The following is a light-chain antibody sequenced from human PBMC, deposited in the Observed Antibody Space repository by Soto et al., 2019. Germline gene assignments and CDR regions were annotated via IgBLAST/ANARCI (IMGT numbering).Light chain of an antibody. V-gene: IGLV4-60*02. Sequence: QLVLTQSSSASASLGSSVKLTCTLSSGHSSYIIAWHHQQPGKAPRYLMKLEGSGSYNKGSGVPDRFSGSSSGADRYITISNLQFEDEANYYCETWDSNTRVFGGGTKLTVL. CDR3: ETWDSNTRV. J-gene: IGLJ2*01. CDR2: LEGSGSY. CDR1: SGHSSYI.